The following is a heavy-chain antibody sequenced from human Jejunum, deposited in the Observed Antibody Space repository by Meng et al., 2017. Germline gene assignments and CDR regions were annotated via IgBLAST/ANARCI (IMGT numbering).Heavy chain of an antibody. CDR1: GYTFTSYG. CDR2: ISAYNGNT. J-gene: IGHJ4*02. V-gene: IGHV1-18*01. D-gene: IGHD2-15*01. Sequence: VQLVQSGAEGQKTGASVKVSCKTSGYTFTSYGSSWVRQAPGQGLEWMGWISAYNGNTNYAQKFQGRVTMTTDTSTSTAYMELRSLRSDDTAVYYCTILSHCTGGTCYPYDYWGQGTLVTVSS. CDR3: TILSHCTGGTCYPYDY.